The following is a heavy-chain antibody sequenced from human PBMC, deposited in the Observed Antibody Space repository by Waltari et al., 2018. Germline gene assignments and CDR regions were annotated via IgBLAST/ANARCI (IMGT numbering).Heavy chain of an antibody. CDR1: GGSISSGGYY. Sequence: QVQLQESGPGLVKPSQTLSLTCTVSGGSISSGGYYWSWIRQHPGKGLESIGDIYHSGSTYYNPSLKSRVTIAVDRSKNQFSLKLSSVTAADTAVYYCARYGDSYYFDYWGQGTLVTVSS. J-gene: IGHJ4*02. CDR3: ARYGDSYYFDY. D-gene: IGHD4-17*01. CDR2: IYHSGST. V-gene: IGHV4-31*03.